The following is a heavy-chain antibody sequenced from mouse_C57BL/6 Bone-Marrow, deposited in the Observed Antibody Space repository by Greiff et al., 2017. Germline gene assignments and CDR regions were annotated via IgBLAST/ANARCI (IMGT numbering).Heavy chain of an antibody. J-gene: IGHJ2*01. CDR2: ISTYYGDA. V-gene: IGHV1-67*01. D-gene: IGHD1-1*01. Sequence: VQLQQSGPELVRPGVSVKISCKGSGYTFTDYAMHWVKQSHAKSLEWIGVISTYYGDASYNQKFKDKAKMTVDKSSSTAYMELARLTSEDSAVYYCARGRDTTRGFDYWGQGTTLTVSS. CDR3: ARGRDTTRGFDY. CDR1: GYTFTDYA.